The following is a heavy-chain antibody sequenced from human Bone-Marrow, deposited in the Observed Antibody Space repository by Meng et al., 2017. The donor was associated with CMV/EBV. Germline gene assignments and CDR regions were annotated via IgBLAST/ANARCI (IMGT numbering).Heavy chain of an antibody. D-gene: IGHD3-3*02. V-gene: IGHV3-11*05. Sequence: VYVVESGGGWFKAGGSLGLAWVASGFTFSDYFMIWVRQVPGKGLEWVSYTSGPGTNTDYAGSVKGRFTISRDNAKSSLFLQMNSLRAEDTAMYYCGRGNFGVDYWGQGTLVTVSS. CDR1: GFTFSDYF. J-gene: IGHJ4*02. CDR3: GRGNFGVDY. CDR2: TSGPGTNT.